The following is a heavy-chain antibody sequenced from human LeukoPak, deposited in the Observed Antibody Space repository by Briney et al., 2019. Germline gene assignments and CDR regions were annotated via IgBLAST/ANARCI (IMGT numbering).Heavy chain of an antibody. CDR1: GYTFTAYY. J-gene: IGHJ4*02. D-gene: IGHD7-27*01. V-gene: IGHV1-2*02. CDR2: ISPYTGGT. Sequence: ASVKVSCKASGYTFTAYYIHWVRQAPGQGLEWMGWISPYTGGTNYAQKFQGRVTITQDRSSNAVYMDLNRLTSDDTALYYCVRDHNSENWGSLGKWGQGTLVTVSS. CDR3: VRDHNSENWGSLGK.